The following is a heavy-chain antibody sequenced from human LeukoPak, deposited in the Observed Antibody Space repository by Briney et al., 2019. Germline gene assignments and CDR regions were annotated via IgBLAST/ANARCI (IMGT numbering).Heavy chain of an antibody. Sequence: SETLSLTCTVSGYSISTGYYWDWIRQPPGKGLEWIGTFYHGGSTYYNPSLKSRVTISVDTSKNQFSLQLSSVTAADTAVYFCGRRGSGRILGDAHWGQGTLVIVSS. V-gene: IGHV4-38-2*02. CDR2: FYHGGST. CDR1: GYSISTGYY. J-gene: IGHJ4*02. D-gene: IGHD1-26*01. CDR3: GRRGSGRILGDAH.